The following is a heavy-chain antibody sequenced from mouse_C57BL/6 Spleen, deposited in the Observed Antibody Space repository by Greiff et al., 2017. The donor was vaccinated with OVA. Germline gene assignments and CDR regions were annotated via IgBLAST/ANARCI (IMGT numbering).Heavy chain of an antibody. V-gene: IGHV1-61*01. CDR2: LYPSDSET. Sequence: QVHVKQPGAELVRPGSSVKLSCKASGYTFTSYWLDWVKQRPGQGLEWIGKLYPSDSETHYNQKFKDKATFTVNKSSRTAYMQLSSLTSEDSAVYYCAREGTTVDWYFDVWGTGTTVTVSS. CDR1: GYTFTSYW. J-gene: IGHJ1*03. CDR3: AREGTTVDWYFDV. D-gene: IGHD1-1*01.